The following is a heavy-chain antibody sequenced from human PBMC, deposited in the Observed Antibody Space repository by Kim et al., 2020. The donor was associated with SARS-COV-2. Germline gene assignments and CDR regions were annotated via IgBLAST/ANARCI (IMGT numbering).Heavy chain of an antibody. V-gene: IGHV1-3*01. CDR2: IRGGSGDT. D-gene: IGHD3-10*01. CDR1: GYIFTEFA. CDR3: ARDGPIGSA. Sequence: ASVKVSCTASGYIFTEFAIYWVRQAPGQRLEWMGWIRGGSGDTSYSQKFQGKVTFSRDTSAGTVYMELSSLRSEDTAMYYCARDGPIGSAWGQGTLVTVSS. J-gene: IGHJ5*02.